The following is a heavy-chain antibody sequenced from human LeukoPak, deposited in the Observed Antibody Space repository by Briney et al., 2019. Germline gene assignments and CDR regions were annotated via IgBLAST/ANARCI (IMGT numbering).Heavy chain of an antibody. CDR3: TTDPPPYYDSFLGY. CDR1: GFTFSNAW. J-gene: IGHJ4*02. D-gene: IGHD3-22*01. V-gene: IGHV3-15*01. CDR2: IKSKIDNGTT. Sequence: PGGSLRLSCAASGFTFSNAWMSWVRQAPGKGLEWVGRIKSKIDNGTTDYAAPVKGRFSISRDDPKSTLYLQMNSLKTEDTAVYYCTTDPPPYYDSFLGYWGQGTLVTVSS.